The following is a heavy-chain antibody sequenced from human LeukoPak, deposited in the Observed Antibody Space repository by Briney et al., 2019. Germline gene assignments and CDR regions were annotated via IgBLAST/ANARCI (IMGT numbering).Heavy chain of an antibody. CDR2: IYNSGAKI. D-gene: IGHD6-19*01. Sequence: PGGSLRLSCAVSGLTFSTYSVTWVRQGPGKGLEWVSSIYNSGAKIFYADSVKGRFTISRDNSKNMLYLQMNSLRVEDTAVYYCAKDVAPDSGWDLDYWDQGTLVTVSS. CDR1: GLTFSTYS. CDR3: AKDVAPDSGWDLDY. V-gene: IGHV3-23*01. J-gene: IGHJ4*02.